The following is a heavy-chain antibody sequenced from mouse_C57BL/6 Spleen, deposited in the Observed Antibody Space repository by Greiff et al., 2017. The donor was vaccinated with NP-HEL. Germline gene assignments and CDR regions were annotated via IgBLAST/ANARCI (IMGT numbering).Heavy chain of an antibody. CDR3: SRRTDYGNPSDAMDY. V-gene: IGHV2-2*01. CDR1: GFSLTSYG. CDR2: IWSGGST. D-gene: IGHD2-1*01. Sequence: QVQLQQPGPGLVQPSQSLSITCTVSGFSLTSYGVHWVRQSPGKGLEWLGVIWSGGSTDYNAAFISRLSISKDNSKSQVFFKMNSLQADDTAIYYCSRRTDYGNPSDAMDYWGQGTSVTVSS. J-gene: IGHJ4*01.